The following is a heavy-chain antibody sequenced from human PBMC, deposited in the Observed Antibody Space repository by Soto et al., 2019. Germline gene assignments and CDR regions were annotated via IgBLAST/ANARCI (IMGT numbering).Heavy chain of an antibody. CDR3: ARGGGWTFDY. CDR1: GGSISSGGYS. D-gene: IGHD2-15*01. Sequence: QLQLQESGSGLVKPSQTLSLTCAVSGGSISSGGYSWSWIRQPPGKGLEWIGYIYHSGSSYFNPSLKSRVAISLDRAKNQFSLKLSSVTAADTAVYYCARGGGWTFDYWGQGTLVTVSS. CDR2: IYHSGSS. J-gene: IGHJ4*02. V-gene: IGHV4-30-2*01.